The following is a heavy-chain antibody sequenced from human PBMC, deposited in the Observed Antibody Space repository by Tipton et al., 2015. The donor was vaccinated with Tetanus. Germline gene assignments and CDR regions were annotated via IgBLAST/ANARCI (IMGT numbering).Heavy chain of an antibody. Sequence: SLRLSCAASGFTFNNYAMHWVRQAPGKGLEWVAVIWYDGSNRFYADSVKGRFTISRDNSKNTLYLQMNSLRAEDTAVYYCARDRAFLRYFDWLLDYWGQGPLVTVSS. D-gene: IGHD3-9*01. CDR2: IWYDGSNR. CDR1: GFTFNNYA. CDR3: ARDRAFLRYFDWLLDY. J-gene: IGHJ4*02. V-gene: IGHV3-33*08.